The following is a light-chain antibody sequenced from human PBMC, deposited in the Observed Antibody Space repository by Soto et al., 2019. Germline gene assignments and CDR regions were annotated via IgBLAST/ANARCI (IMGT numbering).Light chain of an antibody. V-gene: IGLV1-51*01. CDR3: GTWDGSLRAVV. Sequence: QSVLTQPPSMSAAPGQKVTISCSGSSSNIGDNYVSWYQQFPGTAPKLLIYDNNKRPSGIPDRFSGSQSGTSATLGITGLQTGDEADYYCGTWDGSLRAVVFGGGTKVTGL. J-gene: IGLJ2*01. CDR2: DNN. CDR1: SSNIGDNY.